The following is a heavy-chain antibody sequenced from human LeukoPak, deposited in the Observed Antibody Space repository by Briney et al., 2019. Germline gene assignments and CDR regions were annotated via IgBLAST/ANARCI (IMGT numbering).Heavy chain of an antibody. V-gene: IGHV3-30*03. J-gene: IGHJ6*02. CDR1: GFTFSNYW. CDR2: ISYDGSNK. Sequence: PGGSLRLSCTASGFTFSNYWMSWVRQAPGKGLEWVAVISYDGSNKYYADSVKGRFTISRDNSKNTLYLQMNSLRAEDTAVYYCARGAEQWLAFYYGMDVWGQGTTVTVSS. CDR3: ARGAEQWLAFYYGMDV. D-gene: IGHD6-19*01.